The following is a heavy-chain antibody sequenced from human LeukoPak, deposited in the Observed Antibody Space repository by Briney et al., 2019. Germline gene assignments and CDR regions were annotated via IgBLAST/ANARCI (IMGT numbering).Heavy chain of an antibody. V-gene: IGHV3-7*04. D-gene: IGHD4-17*01. CDR2: IKQDGTEK. CDR3: ARPTAVTLVDAFNI. Sequence: GGSLRLSCAAAGFNFSSYWMTWVRQAPGKGLEWVANIKQDGTEKYCVDSVKGRFTISRDNAKNSLYLQLNSLRDVDTAVYFCARPTAVTLVDAFNIWGLGTMVTVSS. CDR1: GFNFSSYW. J-gene: IGHJ3*02.